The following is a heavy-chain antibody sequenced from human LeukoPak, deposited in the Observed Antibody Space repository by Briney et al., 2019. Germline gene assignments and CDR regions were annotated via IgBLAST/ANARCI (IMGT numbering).Heavy chain of an antibody. V-gene: IGHV1-2*02. D-gene: IGHD2-2*01. J-gene: IGHJ3*02. CDR1: GYTFTGYY. CDR3: ARDGGYCSSTSCYLEAFDI. Sequence: ASVKVSCKASGYTFTGYYMHWVRQAPGQGLEWIGWINPNSGGTNYAQKFQGRVTMTRDTSISTAYMELSRLRSDDTAVYYCARDGGYCSSTSCYLEAFDIWGQGTMVTVSS. CDR2: INPNSGGT.